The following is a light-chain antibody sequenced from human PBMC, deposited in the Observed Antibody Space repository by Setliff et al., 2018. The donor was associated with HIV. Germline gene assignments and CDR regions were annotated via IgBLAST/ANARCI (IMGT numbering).Light chain of an antibody. CDR3: CSYAGNYVFV. Sequence: QSALAQPASVSGSPGQSVTFSCTGASSDIGGYNYVSWYQQHPGKAPKLLIYDITKRPSGVPDRFSGFKSGNTASLTISGLQADDEADYYCCSYAGNYVFVFGGGTKVTVL. CDR2: DIT. J-gene: IGLJ1*01. V-gene: IGLV2-11*01. CDR1: SSDIGGYNY.